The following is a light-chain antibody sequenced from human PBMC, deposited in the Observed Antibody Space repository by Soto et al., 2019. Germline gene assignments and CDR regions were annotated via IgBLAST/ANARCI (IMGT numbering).Light chain of an antibody. CDR2: VAS. V-gene: IGKV3-20*01. Sequence: EIVLTQSPETLSLSPGERATLSCRASQSVSSNYLAWYQQKPGQAPRLLIYVASSRAAGIPDRFSGSGSGTDFTLSISRLEPEDFAVYYCQQYISAPFTFGPGTKVDI. CDR3: QQYISAPFT. J-gene: IGKJ3*01. CDR1: QSVSSNY.